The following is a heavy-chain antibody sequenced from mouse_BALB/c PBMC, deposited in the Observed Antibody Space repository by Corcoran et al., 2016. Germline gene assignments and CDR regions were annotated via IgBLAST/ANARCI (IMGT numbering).Heavy chain of an antibody. D-gene: IGHD2-1*01. CDR2: IYPYNDGI. J-gene: IGHJ2*01. V-gene: IGHV1S136*01. CDR3: AREVPGGNPFDY. Sequence: EVQLQQSGPELVKPGASVKVSCKASRYTFTSYVMHWVKQKPGQGLEWIGYIYPYNDGIKYTEKFKGKATLTSDKSSSTAYMGLSSLTSEDSAVYYCAREVPGGNPFDYWGQGTTLTVSS. CDR1: RYTFTSYV.